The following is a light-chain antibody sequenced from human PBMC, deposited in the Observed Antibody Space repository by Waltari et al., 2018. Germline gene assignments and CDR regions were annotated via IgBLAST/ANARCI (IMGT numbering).Light chain of an antibody. V-gene: IGKV1-39*01. CDR2: AAS. Sequence: DIQMTQSPSSLSASVGDRVTITCRASQSIRSYLNWYQQKPGKAPKPLIYAASSLQSGVPSRFSGSGSGTDFTLTISSLQPEDFATYYCQQSYSTPPITFGQGTRLEIK. CDR1: QSIRSY. J-gene: IGKJ5*01. CDR3: QQSYSTPPIT.